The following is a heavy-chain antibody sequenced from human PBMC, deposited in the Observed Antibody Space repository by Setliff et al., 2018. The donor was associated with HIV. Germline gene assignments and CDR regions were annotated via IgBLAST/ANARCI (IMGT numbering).Heavy chain of an antibody. D-gene: IGHD3-3*01. J-gene: IGHJ5*02. Sequence: ASETLSLTCTVSGGSISSYHWSWIRQSPGKGLEWIGYIYKRGSTNYNSSLKSRVTISADPSKNQFSLKLSPVTAADTAVYYCARDRRSIFGVDTKNWFDPWGQGTQVTVSS. V-gene: IGHV4-4*08. CDR1: GGSISSYH. CDR3: ARDRRSIFGVDTKNWFDP. CDR2: IYKRGST.